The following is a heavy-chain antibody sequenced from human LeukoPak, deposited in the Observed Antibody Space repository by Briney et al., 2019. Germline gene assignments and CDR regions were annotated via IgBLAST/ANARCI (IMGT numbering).Heavy chain of an antibody. D-gene: IGHD6-19*01. Sequence: ASVKVSCKASGYTFTGYYMHWVRQAPGQGLEWMGWINPNSGGTNYAQKFQGRVTMTRDTSISTAYMELSRLRSDDTAVYYCARDNAIAVAGIDAFDIWGQGTMVTVSS. V-gene: IGHV1-2*02. CDR2: INPNSGGT. J-gene: IGHJ3*02. CDR1: GYTFTGYY. CDR3: ARDNAIAVAGIDAFDI.